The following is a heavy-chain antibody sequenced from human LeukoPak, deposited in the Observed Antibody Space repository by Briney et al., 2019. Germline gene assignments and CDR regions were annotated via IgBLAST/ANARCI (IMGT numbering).Heavy chain of an antibody. V-gene: IGHV3-23*01. D-gene: IGHD3-3*01. CDR3: AKDPCDFWSGLFDY. J-gene: IGHJ4*02. CDR2: ISGSGGST. CDR1: GFTFSSYA. Sequence: GGPLRLSCAASGFTFSSYAMSWVRQAPGKGLEWVSAISGSGGSTYYADSVKGRFTISRDNSKNTLYLQMNSLRAEDTAVYYCAKDPCDFWSGLFDYWGQGTLVTASS.